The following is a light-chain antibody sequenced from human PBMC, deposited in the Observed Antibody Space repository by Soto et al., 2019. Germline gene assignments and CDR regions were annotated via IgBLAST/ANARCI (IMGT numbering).Light chain of an antibody. Sequence: EIVLTQSPATLSLSPGDRATLSCRASQTVSSYLAWYQQKPGQAPRLLIYDASSRATGIPARFSGSWSGTDFTLTITSLEPEDFAVYYCQQRSDWPSTFGGGTKVEIK. CDR2: DAS. CDR3: QQRSDWPST. V-gene: IGKV3-11*01. CDR1: QTVSSY. J-gene: IGKJ4*01.